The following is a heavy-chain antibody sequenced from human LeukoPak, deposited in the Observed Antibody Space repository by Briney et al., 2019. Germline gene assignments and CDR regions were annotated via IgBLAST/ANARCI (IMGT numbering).Heavy chain of an antibody. J-gene: IGHJ6*02. CDR3: ARDLGPLAAARGMDV. V-gene: IGHV3-21*01. D-gene: IGHD6-13*01. CDR2: ISSSSSYI. CDR1: GFTFSSYS. Sequence: AGGSLRLSGAASGFTFSSYSMNWVRQAPGKGLEWVSSISSSSSYIYYADSVKGRFTISRDNAKNSLYLQMNSLRAEDTAVYYCARDLGPLAAARGMDVWGQGTTVTVSS.